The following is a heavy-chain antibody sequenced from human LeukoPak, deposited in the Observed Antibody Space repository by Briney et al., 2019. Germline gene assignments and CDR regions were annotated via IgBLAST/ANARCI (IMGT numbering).Heavy chain of an antibody. J-gene: IGHJ6*03. CDR1: GFTFSSYW. V-gene: IGHV3-23*01. CDR3: AREGYFDWLDDYYYYMDV. Sequence: GGSLRLSCAASGFTFSSYWMSWVRQAPGKGLEWVSTMSGSGGSTYYADSVKGRFTISRDNSKNTLYLQMNSRRAEDTAVYYCAREGYFDWLDDYYYYMDVWGKGTTVTVSS. D-gene: IGHD3-9*01. CDR2: MSGSGGST.